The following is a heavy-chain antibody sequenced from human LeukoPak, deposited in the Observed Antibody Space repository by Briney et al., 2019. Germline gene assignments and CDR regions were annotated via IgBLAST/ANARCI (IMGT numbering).Heavy chain of an antibody. CDR1: GFTFTTYW. CDR3: AKRGCSNGVCYTDDI. CDR2: INQDGTEK. D-gene: IGHD2-8*01. J-gene: IGHJ3*02. Sequence: PGGSLRLSCAASGFTFTTYWMSWVRQLPGKGLEWVANINQDGTEKYYVDSVKGRFTISRDNSKNTLYVQMNSLRAEDTAVYYCAKRGCSNGVCYTDDIWGQGTMVTVSS. V-gene: IGHV3-7*03.